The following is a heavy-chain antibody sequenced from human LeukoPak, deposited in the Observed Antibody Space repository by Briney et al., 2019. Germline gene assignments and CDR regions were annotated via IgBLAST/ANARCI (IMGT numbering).Heavy chain of an antibody. CDR1: GGSISSSDYY. Sequence: SEALSLTCTVSGGSISSSDYYWGWIRQPPGKGLEWIGSIYYSGTTYYNPSLKSRVTISVDTSKKQFSLKLRSVTAADTAVYYCARHEWGITNAFDIWGQGTMVTVSS. V-gene: IGHV4-39*01. CDR2: IYYSGTT. CDR3: ARHEWGITNAFDI. D-gene: IGHD1-14*01. J-gene: IGHJ3*02.